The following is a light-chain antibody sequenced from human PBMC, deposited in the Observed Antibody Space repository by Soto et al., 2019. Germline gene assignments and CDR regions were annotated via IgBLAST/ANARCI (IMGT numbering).Light chain of an antibody. CDR2: KAS. CDR3: RQYNTFPLT. Sequence: DIQMTQSPSTLSASVGDRVTISCRASQTISTWLAWYRQKPGKAPNLLIYKASSLESGVPSRFSGSGSGTEFTLTISSLQPDDFATYYCRQYNTFPLTFGGGTKVDIK. V-gene: IGKV1-5*03. CDR1: QTISTW. J-gene: IGKJ4*01.